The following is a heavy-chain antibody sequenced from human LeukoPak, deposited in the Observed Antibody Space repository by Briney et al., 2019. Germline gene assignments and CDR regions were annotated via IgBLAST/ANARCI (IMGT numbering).Heavy chain of an antibody. V-gene: IGHV3-23*01. CDR3: AKSGSSSWYLDY. J-gene: IGHJ4*02. D-gene: IGHD6-13*01. Sequence: PGGSLRLSCAASGFTFSSYAMSWVRQAPGKGLEWVSAISGSIDNGDNTYYADSVKGQFTISRDNSKNTLYLKMNSLRAEDAAVYYCAKSGSSSWYLDYWGQGTLVTVSS. CDR1: GFTFSSYA. CDR2: ISGSIDNGDNT.